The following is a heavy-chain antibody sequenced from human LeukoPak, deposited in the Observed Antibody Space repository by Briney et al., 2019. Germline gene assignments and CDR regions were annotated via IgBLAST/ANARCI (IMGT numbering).Heavy chain of an antibody. CDR3: ARGLSAIVY. CDR1: GGSFSGYY. CDR2: INHSGST. D-gene: IGHD2-15*01. Sequence: PSETLSLTCAVYGGSFSGYYCSWIRQPPGKGLEWIGEINHSGSTNYNPSLKSRVTISVDTSKNQFSLKLSSVTAADTAVYYCARGLSAIVYWGQGTLVTVSS. V-gene: IGHV4-34*01. J-gene: IGHJ4*02.